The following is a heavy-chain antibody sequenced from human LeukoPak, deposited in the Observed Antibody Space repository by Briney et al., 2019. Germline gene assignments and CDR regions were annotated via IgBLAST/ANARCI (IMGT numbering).Heavy chain of an antibody. CDR3: AREGGFYRPLDY. CDR2: VHLDGRT. D-gene: IGHD6-25*01. CDR1: GGSVSSTNW. Sequence: PSETLSLTCGVSGGSVSSTNWWAWIRQPPGKGLEWIGEVHLDGRTNFNPSLKSRLTMSVDLSENHVSLKLTSVTAADTAVYYCAREGGFYRPLDYSGQGTLVTVSS. J-gene: IGHJ4*02. V-gene: IGHV4-4*02.